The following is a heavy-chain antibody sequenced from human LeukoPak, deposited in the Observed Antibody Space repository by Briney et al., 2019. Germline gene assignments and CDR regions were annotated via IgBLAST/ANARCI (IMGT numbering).Heavy chain of an antibody. J-gene: IGHJ4*02. CDR3: ARLRLVLGYFDY. Sequence: PSETLSLTCTVSGGSISSSSYYWGWIRQPPGKGLEWIGSIYYSGSTYYNPSLKSRVTISVDTSKNQFSLKLNSVTAADTAVYYCARLRLVLGYFDYWGQGTLVTVSS. V-gene: IGHV4-39*01. CDR2: IYYSGST. CDR1: GGSISSSSYY. D-gene: IGHD3-9*01.